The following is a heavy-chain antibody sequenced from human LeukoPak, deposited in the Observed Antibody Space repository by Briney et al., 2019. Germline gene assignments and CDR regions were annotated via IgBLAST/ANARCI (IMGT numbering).Heavy chain of an antibody. CDR3: ARDRSGYGLDDAFDI. CDR1: GYTFTGYY. V-gene: IGHV1-2*04. D-gene: IGHD5-12*01. Sequence: GASVKVSCKASGYTFTGYYMHWVRQAPGQGLEWMGWINPNSGGTNYAQKFQGWVTMTRDTSISTAYMELSRLRSDDTAVYYCARDRSGYGLDDAFDIWGQGTMVTVSS. CDR2: INPNSGGT. J-gene: IGHJ3*02.